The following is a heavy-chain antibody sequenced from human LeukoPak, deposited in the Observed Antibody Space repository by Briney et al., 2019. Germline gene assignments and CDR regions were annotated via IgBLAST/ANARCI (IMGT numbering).Heavy chain of an antibody. J-gene: IGHJ4*02. D-gene: IGHD3-16*01. V-gene: IGHV3-11*05. CDR3: TRERRGSYYAFES. CDR1: GFSVSDYS. CDR2: VMSGRGST. Sequence: PGGSLRLSCAASGFSVSDYSISWIRQSPGKGPEWVSYVMSGRGSTNYADSVKGRFTISRDNAKNSVALQLDGLRGDDTAVYFCTRERRGSYYAFESWGQGTLVTVSS.